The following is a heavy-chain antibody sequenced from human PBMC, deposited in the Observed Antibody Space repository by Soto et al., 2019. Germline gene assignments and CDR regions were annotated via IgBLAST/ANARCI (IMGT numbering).Heavy chain of an antibody. CDR2: VNPGSGYK. J-gene: IGHJ6*03. Sequence: QVPLVQSGAEVKKPGASVRVSCKASGYVFPSYDITWVRQAPGHGLEWMGWVNPGSGYKGYAQNFQGRVTLTRNMSKSTVYMELSSLRSEDTAVYYCARADPRHYYMDVWGKGTTVTVSS. CDR3: ARADPRHYYMDV. V-gene: IGHV1-8*01. CDR1: GYVFPSYD.